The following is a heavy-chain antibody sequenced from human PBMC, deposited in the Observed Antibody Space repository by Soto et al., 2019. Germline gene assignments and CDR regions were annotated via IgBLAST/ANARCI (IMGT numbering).Heavy chain of an antibody. Sequence: TLSLTCAISGDSVSNKSAAWSWIRQSPSRGLEWLGRTYYRSKWYNDYAVSVKSRISINPDTSKNQFSLQLNSVTPEDTAVYYCARDRDGINNADYWGQGTLVTVSS. V-gene: IGHV6-1*01. D-gene: IGHD2-8*01. CDR3: ARDRDGINNADY. CDR2: TYYRSKWYN. CDR1: GDSVSNKSAA. J-gene: IGHJ4*02.